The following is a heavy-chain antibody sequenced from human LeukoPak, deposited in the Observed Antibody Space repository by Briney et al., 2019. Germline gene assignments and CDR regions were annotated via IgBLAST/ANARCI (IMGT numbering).Heavy chain of an antibody. Sequence: GGSLRLSCAASKSTFSSFAITWVRQAPGKGLEWVSSISGSGHSTYYADSVRGRFTIPRDNSKNTLYLQMNSLRAEDTAVYYCAKDPNGDYVGAFDMWGPGTMVTVSS. CDR2: ISGSGHST. V-gene: IGHV3-23*01. CDR3: AKDPNGDYVGAFDM. J-gene: IGHJ3*02. D-gene: IGHD4-17*01. CDR1: KSTFSSFA.